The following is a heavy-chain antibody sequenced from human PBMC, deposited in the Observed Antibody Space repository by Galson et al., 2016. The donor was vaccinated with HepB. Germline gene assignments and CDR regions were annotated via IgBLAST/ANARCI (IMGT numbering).Heavy chain of an antibody. CDR3: ARGKSLLTMPWNYDLDV. Sequence: SLRLSCAASGFTFSIHDMHWVRQAPGKGLEWVSAIETAGDAYYPDSVKGRFTISRENAKNSLYLQMNSLRAGDTAVYYCARGKSLLTMPWNYDLDVWGKGTTVSVSS. D-gene: IGHD4/OR15-4a*01. CDR2: IETAGDA. V-gene: IGHV3-13*01. CDR1: GFTFSIHD. J-gene: IGHJ6*04.